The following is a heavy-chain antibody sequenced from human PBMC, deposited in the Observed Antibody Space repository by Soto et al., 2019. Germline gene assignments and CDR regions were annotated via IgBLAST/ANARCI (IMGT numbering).Heavy chain of an antibody. CDR1: GYTFSDYY. J-gene: IGHJ6*03. CDR2: MNPNSGDT. V-gene: IGHV1-2*02. Sequence: QVQLVQSGAEVKKPGASVTVSCKASGYTFSDYYLHWVRQAPGQGPEWMGWMNPNSGDTKYAQKFQGRVTMTRDTYVRTDFMELNWLESDDTAVYYCARESGGATAPLDYYYFYMDVWGKGTTVTVSS. CDR3: ARESGGATAPLDYYYFYMDV. D-gene: IGHD3-10*01.